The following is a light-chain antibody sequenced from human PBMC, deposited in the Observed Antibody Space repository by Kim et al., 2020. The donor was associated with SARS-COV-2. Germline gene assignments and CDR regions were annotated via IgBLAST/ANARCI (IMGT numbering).Light chain of an antibody. Sequence: RSVSPGETATLSCRASQSVDTIDLAWYQQKPGQAPRLLIYGASTRATGIPDRFSGSGSGTDFTLTISRLEPEDFAVYYCERSGSSFGGGTKVDIK. CDR1: QSVDTID. V-gene: IGKV3-20*01. CDR2: GAS. J-gene: IGKJ4*01. CDR3: ERSGSS.